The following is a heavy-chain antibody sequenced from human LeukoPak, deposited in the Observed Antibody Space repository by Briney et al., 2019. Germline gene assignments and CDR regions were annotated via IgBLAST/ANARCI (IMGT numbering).Heavy chain of an antibody. J-gene: IGHJ4*02. CDR1: GFTLSSYE. D-gene: IGHD3-10*01. CDR3: ARDRPLVRGVIIDY. Sequence: PGGSLRLCCAASGFTLSSYEMNRVRQAPGKGLEWVSYISSSGSTIYYADSVKGRFTISRDNAKNSLYLQMNSLRAEDTAVYYCARDRPLVRGVIIDYWGQGTLVTVSS. CDR2: ISSSGSTI. V-gene: IGHV3-48*03.